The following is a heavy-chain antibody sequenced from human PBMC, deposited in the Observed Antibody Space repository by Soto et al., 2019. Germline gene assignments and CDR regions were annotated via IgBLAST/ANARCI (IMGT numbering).Heavy chain of an antibody. V-gene: IGHV4-34*01. CDR1: GGSFSGYY. CDR2: INHSGST. Sequence: SEPLFLTCAVYGGSFSGYYWSWIRQPPGKGLEWIGEINHSGSTNYNPSLKSRVTISVDTSKNQFSLKLSSVTAADTAVYYCARKRQLVYYYYGMDVWGQGTTVTVSS. D-gene: IGHD6-6*01. CDR3: ARKRQLVYYYYGMDV. J-gene: IGHJ6*02.